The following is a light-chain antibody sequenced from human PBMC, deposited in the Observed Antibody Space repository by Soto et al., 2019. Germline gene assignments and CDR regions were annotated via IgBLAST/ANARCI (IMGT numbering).Light chain of an antibody. V-gene: IGKV3-20*01. Sequence: EIVLTQSPGTLSLSPGERATLSCRASQSVSSSYLAWYQQKPGQAPRLLIYGASSRATGIPDRFSGSGSGTDCPLTISRLEPEDFAVYYCQQYDSSPFTFGPGTKVDIK. CDR3: QQYDSSPFT. CDR1: QSVSSSY. CDR2: GAS. J-gene: IGKJ3*01.